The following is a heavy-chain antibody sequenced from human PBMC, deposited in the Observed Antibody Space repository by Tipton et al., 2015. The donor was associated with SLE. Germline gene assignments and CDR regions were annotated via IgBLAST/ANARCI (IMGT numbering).Heavy chain of an antibody. D-gene: IGHD3-10*01. CDR3: ARGGLGVSYYYYMDV. CDR2: IYDRGST. Sequence: TLSLTCTVSGDSISSGGYYWTWIRQHPGKGLEWIGYIYDRGSTNYDPSLRSRVTMSVDTSKNQFSLKLTSVTAADTAVYYCARGGLGVSYYYYMDVWGKGTTVTVSS. CDR1: GDSISSGGYY. J-gene: IGHJ6*03. V-gene: IGHV4-31*03.